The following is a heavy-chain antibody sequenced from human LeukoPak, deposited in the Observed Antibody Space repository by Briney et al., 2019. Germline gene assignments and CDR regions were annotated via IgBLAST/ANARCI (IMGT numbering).Heavy chain of an antibody. J-gene: IGHJ4*02. V-gene: IGHV4-59*08. CDR2: IFFSGST. D-gene: IGHD4-17*01. Sequence: SETLSLTCTVSDGSISSYYWSWIRQPPGKGLEWIGYIFFSGSTIYNPSLKSRVTISVDTSKNQFSLKLNSVTAADTAVYYCAGTNGDYVFDYWGQGTLVTVSS. CDR1: DGSISSYY. CDR3: AGTNGDYVFDY.